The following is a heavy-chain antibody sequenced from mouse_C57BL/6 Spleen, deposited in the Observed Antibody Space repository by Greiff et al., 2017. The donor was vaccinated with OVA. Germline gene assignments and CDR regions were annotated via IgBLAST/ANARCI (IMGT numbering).Heavy chain of an antibody. J-gene: IGHJ2*01. CDR3: ARGFITTVVATRGFDY. CDR2: IYIGNGYT. CDR1: GYTFTSYG. Sequence: EVQLQQSGAELVRPGSSVKMSCKTSGYTFTSYGINWVKQRPGQGLEWIGYIYIGNGYTEYNEKFKGKATLTSDTSSSTAYMQLSSLTSEDSAIYFWARGFITTVVATRGFDYWGQGTTLTVSS. D-gene: IGHD1-1*01. V-gene: IGHV1-58*01.